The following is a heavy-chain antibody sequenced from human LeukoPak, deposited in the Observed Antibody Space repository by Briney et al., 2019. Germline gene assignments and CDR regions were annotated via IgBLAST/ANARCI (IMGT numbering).Heavy chain of an antibody. Sequence: GGSMRLSCAASGFTFSSYSMNWVRQAPGKGLEWVSSISSSSSYIYYADSVKGRFTISRDNTKNSLYLQMNRLRAEDTAVYYCARDRGSYSNGYGYFDYWGQGTLVTVSS. CDR1: GFTFSSYS. CDR3: ARDRGSYSNGYGYFDY. CDR2: ISSSSSYI. D-gene: IGHD3-22*01. J-gene: IGHJ4*02. V-gene: IGHV3-21*04.